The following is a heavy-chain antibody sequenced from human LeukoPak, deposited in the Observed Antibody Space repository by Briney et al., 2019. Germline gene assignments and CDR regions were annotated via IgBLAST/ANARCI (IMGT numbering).Heavy chain of an antibody. V-gene: IGHV4-34*01. Sequence: PSETLSLTCAVYGGSFSGYYWGWIRQPPGKGLEWIGEINHSGSANYNPSLKSRAIMSDDTSKSQFSLKLSSVTAADTAVYYCARAGPENLNWRYYIDFWGQGILVTVSS. CDR1: GGSFSGYY. CDR3: ARAGPENLNWRYYIDF. CDR2: INHSGSA. D-gene: IGHD1-1*01. J-gene: IGHJ4*02.